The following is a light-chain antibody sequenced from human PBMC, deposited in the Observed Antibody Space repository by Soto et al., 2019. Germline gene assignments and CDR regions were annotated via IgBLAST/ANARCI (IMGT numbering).Light chain of an antibody. CDR1: SSDIGGYNY. Sequence: QSALTQPASVSGSPGQSITISCTGTSSDIGGYNYVSWYQQHPGKAPKLMIYEVTNRPSGVSNRFSGSKSGNTATLTISGLHTDEEADYYCSSFTSSSSYDVFGGGTKLTVL. J-gene: IGLJ2*01. V-gene: IGLV2-14*01. CDR2: EVT. CDR3: SSFTSSSSYDV.